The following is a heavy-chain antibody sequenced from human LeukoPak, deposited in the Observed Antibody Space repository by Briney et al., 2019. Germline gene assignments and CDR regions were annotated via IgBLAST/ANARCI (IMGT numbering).Heavy chain of an antibody. V-gene: IGHV3-23*01. CDR3: AKDGGLWVSAHWGDS. Sequence: GSLRLSCTASGFTFSSYTMTWVRQAPGKGLKWVSTITTGDGNTYYADSVKGRFTVSRDDSKNTLYLQMNSLRAEDTAVYYCAKDGGLWVSAHWGDSWGRGTLVTVSS. J-gene: IGHJ4*02. CDR2: ITTGDGNT. D-gene: IGHD7-27*01. CDR1: GFTFSSYT.